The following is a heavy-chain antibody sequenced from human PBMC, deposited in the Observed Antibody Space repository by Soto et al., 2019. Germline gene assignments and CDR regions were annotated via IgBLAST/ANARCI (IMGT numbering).Heavy chain of an antibody. Sequence: WETLSLTCTVSGASMNSYHWSWIRQPAGKGLEWIGHIHSSGSTNYNPSLKSRVTMSVDTSKNQFSLRLMSLTAADTAVYYCARDQGVAAAGITWFDPWGQGSLVTVS. CDR3: ARDQGVAAAGITWFDP. J-gene: IGHJ5*02. CDR1: GASMNSYH. CDR2: IHSSGST. V-gene: IGHV4-4*07. D-gene: IGHD6-13*01.